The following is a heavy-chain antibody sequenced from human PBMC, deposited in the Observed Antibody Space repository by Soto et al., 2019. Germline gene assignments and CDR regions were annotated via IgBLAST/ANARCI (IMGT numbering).Heavy chain of an antibody. J-gene: IGHJ4*02. CDR2: ISYDGSNK. CDR1: GFTFSSYA. V-gene: IGHV3-30-3*01. Sequence: QVQLVESGGGVVQPGRSLRLSCAASGFTFSSYAMHWVRQAPGKGLEWVAVISYDGSNKYYADSVKGRFTISRDNSKNTLYLQMNSLRAEDTAVYYCARDLTGTPIGYWGQGTLVTVSS. CDR3: ARDLTGTPIGY. D-gene: IGHD1-20*01.